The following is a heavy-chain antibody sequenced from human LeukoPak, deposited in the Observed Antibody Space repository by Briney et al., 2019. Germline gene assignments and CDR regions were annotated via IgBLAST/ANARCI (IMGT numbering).Heavy chain of an antibody. CDR3: ARLNRPYYYDSSGYYEIWFDP. CDR2: IYYSGST. CDR1: GGSISGYY. V-gene: IGHV4-59*08. J-gene: IGHJ5*02. D-gene: IGHD3-22*01. Sequence: PSETLSLTCTVSGGSISGYYWSWIRQPPGKGLEWIGYIYYSGSTNYNPSLKSRVTISVDTSKNQFSLKLSSVTAADTAAYYCARLNRPYYYDSSGYYEIWFDPWGQGTLVTVSS.